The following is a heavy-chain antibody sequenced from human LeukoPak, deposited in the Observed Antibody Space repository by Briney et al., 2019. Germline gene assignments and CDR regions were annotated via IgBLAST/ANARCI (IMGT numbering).Heavy chain of an antibody. CDR1: GVSFSGYY. CDR3: AREGGSISSRFDY. D-gene: IGHD6-6*01. Sequence: SETLSLTCAVYGVSFSGYYWSWIRQPPGKGLEWIGEINHSGSTNYNPSLKSRVTISVDTSKNQFSLKLRSVTAADTAVYYCAREGGSISSRFDYWGQGTLVTVSS. V-gene: IGHV4-34*01. J-gene: IGHJ4*02. CDR2: INHSGST.